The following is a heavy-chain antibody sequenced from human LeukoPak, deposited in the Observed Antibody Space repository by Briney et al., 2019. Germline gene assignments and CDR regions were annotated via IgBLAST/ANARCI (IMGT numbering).Heavy chain of an antibody. CDR1: GFTFSSYG. D-gene: IGHD4-17*01. Sequence: GGSLRLSCAASGFTFSSYGMHWVRQAPGKGLEWVAFIRYDGSNKYYADSVKGRFTISRDNSKNTLFLQMNSLRSEDMAIYYCAKGDYGDFLYYFNYWGQGTLVTVSS. V-gene: IGHV3-30*02. CDR2: IRYDGSNK. J-gene: IGHJ4*02. CDR3: AKGDYGDFLYYFNY.